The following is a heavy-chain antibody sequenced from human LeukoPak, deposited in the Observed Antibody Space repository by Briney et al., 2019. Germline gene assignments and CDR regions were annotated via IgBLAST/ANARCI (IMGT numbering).Heavy chain of an antibody. Sequence: SETLSLTCSVSGVSTTASSFYWGWIRQPPGKGLEWIGTIHYTGSTHYNPSLKSRVTISVDTSRNQFSLKLSSVTAADTAIYYCASRVVVIQYWGQGTLVTVSS. D-gene: IGHD3-22*01. CDR3: ASRVVVIQY. CDR1: GVSTTASSFY. V-gene: IGHV4-39*01. J-gene: IGHJ4*02. CDR2: IHYTGST.